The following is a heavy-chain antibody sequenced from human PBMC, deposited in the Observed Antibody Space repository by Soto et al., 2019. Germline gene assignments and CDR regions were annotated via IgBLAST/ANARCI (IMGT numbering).Heavy chain of an antibody. J-gene: IGHJ3*02. Sequence: GGSLRLSCAASGFTFSSYSMNWVRQAPGKGLEWVSSISSSSSYIYYADSVKGRFTISRDNAKNSLYLQMNSLRAEDTAVYYCASPTPEGPPYDAFDIWGQGTMVTVSS. CDR2: ISSSSSYI. CDR1: GFTFSSYS. V-gene: IGHV3-21*01. CDR3: ASPTPEGPPYDAFDI.